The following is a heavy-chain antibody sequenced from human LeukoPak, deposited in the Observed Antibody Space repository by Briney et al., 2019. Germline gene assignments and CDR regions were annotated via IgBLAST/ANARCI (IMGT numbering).Heavy chain of an antibody. J-gene: IGHJ3*02. D-gene: IGHD2-21*01. CDR3: AREVVVQAPNDAFDI. Sequence: ASVKLSCKASGYTFTSYGISWVRQAPGRGLEWMGWIGAYNGNTNYAHKLQGRVTMPTDTSPRTAYMELRSLRSQDTAVYYCAREVVVQAPNDAFDIWGQGTMVTVSS. CDR1: GYTFTSYG. CDR2: IGAYNGNT. V-gene: IGHV1-18*01.